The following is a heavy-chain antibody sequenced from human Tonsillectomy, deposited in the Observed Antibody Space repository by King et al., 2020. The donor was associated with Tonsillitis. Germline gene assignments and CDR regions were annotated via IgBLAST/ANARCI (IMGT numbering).Heavy chain of an antibody. CDR2: ISSNSRYT. Sequence: LVESGGGLVKPGGSLRLSCAASGFTFSDYYMNWIRQAPGKGLEWVSYISSNSRYTNYADSVKGRFTISRDNAKNSLYLQMNSLRAEDTAVYYCARDRSRWMGSGWPFPYWGQGAPVTVSS. CDR3: ARDRSRWMGSGWPFPY. D-gene: IGHD6-19*01. CDR1: GFTFSDYY. V-gene: IGHV3-11*06. J-gene: IGHJ4*02.